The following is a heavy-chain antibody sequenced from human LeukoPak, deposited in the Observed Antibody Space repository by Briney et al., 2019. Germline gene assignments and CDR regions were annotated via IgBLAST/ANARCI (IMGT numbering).Heavy chain of an antibody. CDR3: ALGGDYFDY. V-gene: IGHV3-15*01. J-gene: IGHJ4*02. Sequence: GGSLRLSCAASGFTFSNAWMSWVRQAPGKGLEWVGRIKSKTGGGTTDYTAPVKGRFTISRDDSKNTLYLRMNSLETEDTAVYYCALGGDYFDYWGQGTLVTVSS. CDR1: GFTFSNAW. D-gene: IGHD3-16*01. CDR2: IKSKTGGGTT.